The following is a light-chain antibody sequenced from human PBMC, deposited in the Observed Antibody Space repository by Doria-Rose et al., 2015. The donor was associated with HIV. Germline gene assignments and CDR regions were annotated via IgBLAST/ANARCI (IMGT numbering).Light chain of an antibody. V-gene: IGKV4-1*01. J-gene: IGKJ3*01. Sequence: DIQLTQSPESLGMSLGERATLNCKSNQSLLYTSKNYLAWYQQKPGQPPKLLIDWASTRQSGVPARFSGSGSRTDFTLTISSLEAEDVAVYHCQQYYDTPSFGPGTTVDIK. CDR2: WAS. CDR3: QQYYDTPS. CDR1: QSLLYTSKNY.